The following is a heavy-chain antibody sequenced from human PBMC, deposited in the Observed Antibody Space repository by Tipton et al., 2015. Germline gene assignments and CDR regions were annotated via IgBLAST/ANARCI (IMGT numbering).Heavy chain of an antibody. CDR2: VYYSGST. D-gene: IGHD3-3*01. J-gene: IGHJ4*02. CDR3: AREGRRSLQWLSPLDY. Sequence: TLSLTCTISGGSISSYYWSWIWQPPGKGLEWIGYVYYSGSTNYNPSLKSRVTMSIDTSKNQFSLNLSSVTAADTAVYYCAREGRRSLQWLSPLDYWGQGTLVTVSS. CDR1: GGSISSYY. V-gene: IGHV4-59*01.